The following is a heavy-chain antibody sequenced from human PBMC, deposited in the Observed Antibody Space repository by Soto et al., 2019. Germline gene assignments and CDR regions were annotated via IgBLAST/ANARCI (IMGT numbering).Heavy chain of an antibody. CDR2: ISAYNGNT. CDR1: VYTFTSYG. CDR3: ARDLVQQQLDSGLYWFDP. J-gene: IGHJ5*02. V-gene: IGHV1-18*01. D-gene: IGHD6-13*01. Sequence: GASVTVSCKASVYTFTSYGISWVRQAPGQGLEWMGWISAYNGNTNYAQKLQGRVTMTTDTSTSTAYMELRSLRSDDTAVYYCARDLVQQQLDSGLYWFDPWGQGTLVTVSS.